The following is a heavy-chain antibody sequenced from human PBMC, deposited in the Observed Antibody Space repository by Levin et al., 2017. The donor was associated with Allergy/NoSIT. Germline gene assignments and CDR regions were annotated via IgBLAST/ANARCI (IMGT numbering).Heavy chain of an antibody. Sequence: AGGSLRLSCTVSGGSISSYYWSWIRQPPGKGLEWIGYIYYSGSTNYNPSLKSRVTISVDTSKNQFSLKLSSVTAADTAVYYCARHPTMVRGVIDYWGQGTLVTVSS. CDR1: GGSISSYY. V-gene: IGHV4-59*08. J-gene: IGHJ4*02. D-gene: IGHD3-10*01. CDR3: ARHPTMVRGVIDY. CDR2: IYYSGST.